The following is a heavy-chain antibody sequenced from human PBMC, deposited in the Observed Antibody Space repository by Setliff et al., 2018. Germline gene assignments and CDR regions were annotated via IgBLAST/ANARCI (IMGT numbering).Heavy chain of an antibody. Sequence: SETLSLTCTVSGGSISSSSYYWGWIRQPPGKGLEWIGSIHYSGSTYYNPSLKSRVTISVDTSKNQFSLKLSSVTAADTAVYYCARHVLGYSSSYNWFDPWGQGTLVTVSS. V-gene: IGHV4-39*01. D-gene: IGHD6-6*01. J-gene: IGHJ5*02. CDR1: GGSISSSSYY. CDR3: ARHVLGYSSSYNWFDP. CDR2: IHYSGST.